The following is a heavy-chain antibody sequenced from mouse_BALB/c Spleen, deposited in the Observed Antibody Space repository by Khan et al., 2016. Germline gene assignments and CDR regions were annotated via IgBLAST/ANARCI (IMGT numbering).Heavy chain of an antibody. V-gene: IGHV1-15*01. Sequence: VQLQESGAELVRPGASVKLSCKALGYTFTDYEMHWVKQTPVHGLKWIGIIHPGSGGIAYNQKFKGKATLTADKSSSTAYMELSSLTSEDSAVYYCTRWSITTVVADYFDYWGQGTTLAVSS. CDR3: TRWSITTVVADYFDY. CDR2: IHPGSGGI. D-gene: IGHD1-1*01. J-gene: IGHJ2*01. CDR1: GYTFTDYE.